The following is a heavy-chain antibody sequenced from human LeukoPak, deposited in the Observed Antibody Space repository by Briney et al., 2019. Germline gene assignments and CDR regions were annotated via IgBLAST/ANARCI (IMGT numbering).Heavy chain of an antibody. D-gene: IGHD1-26*01. CDR3: ARDLHSGSYYGY. Sequence: ASVKVFCKASGYTFTSYYMHWVRQAPGQGLEWMGIINPSGGSTSYAQKFQGRVTMTRDMSTSTVYMELSSLRSEDTAVYYCARDLHSGSYYGYWGQGTLVTVSS. CDR1: GYTFTSYY. V-gene: IGHV1-46*01. CDR2: INPSGGST. J-gene: IGHJ4*02.